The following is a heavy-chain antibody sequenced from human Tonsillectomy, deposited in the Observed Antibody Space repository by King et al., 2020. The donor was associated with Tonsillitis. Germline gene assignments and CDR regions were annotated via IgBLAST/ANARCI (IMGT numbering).Heavy chain of an antibody. D-gene: IGHD2-2*02. CDR2: IWFDGSNK. Sequence: VQLVESGGGVVQPGRSLRLSCAASGFTFSRYGMHWVRQAPGKGLEWVALIWFDGSNKYYEDSVKGRFTISRDNSKNTLYLQMHSLSAEDTASYYCARTRYCSIVNCYRDFDYWGQGALVTVSS. CDR1: GFTFSRYG. J-gene: IGHJ4*02. CDR3: ARTRYCSIVNCYRDFDY. V-gene: IGHV3-33*01.